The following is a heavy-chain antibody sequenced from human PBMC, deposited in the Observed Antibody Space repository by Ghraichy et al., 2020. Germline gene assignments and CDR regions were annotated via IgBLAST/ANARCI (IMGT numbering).Heavy chain of an antibody. D-gene: IGHD5-12*01. CDR1: GDSFSSGEW. J-gene: IGHJ6*02. CDR2: VFHSGST. CDR3: ARFVVATVYYYFGMDV. V-gene: IGHV4-4*02. Sequence: SETLSLTCSVSGDSFSSGEWWSWVRQPPGKGLEWIGAVFHSGSTNYNPSFKNEVSISLDKSKNQFYLRLTSVTAADTAVYYCARFVVATVYYYFGMDVWGQGTTVTVSS.